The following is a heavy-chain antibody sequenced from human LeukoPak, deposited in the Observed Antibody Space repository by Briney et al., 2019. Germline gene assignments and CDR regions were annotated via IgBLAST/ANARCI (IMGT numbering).Heavy chain of an antibody. V-gene: IGHV4-34*01. CDR1: GGSFSVYY. D-gene: IGHD6-6*01. CDR3: ARGGQLVPYYFDY. CDR2: INHSGST. Sequence: KPSETLSLTCAVYGGSFSVYYWSWIRQPPGKGLEWIGEINHSGSTNYNPSLKSRVTISVDTSKNQFSLKLSSVTAADTAVYYCARGGQLVPYYFDYWGQGTLVTVSS. J-gene: IGHJ4*02.